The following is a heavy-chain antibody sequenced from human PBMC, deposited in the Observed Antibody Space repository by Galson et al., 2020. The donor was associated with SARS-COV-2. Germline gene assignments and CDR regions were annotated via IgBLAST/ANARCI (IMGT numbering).Heavy chain of an antibody. CDR3: TRGGDIVLMVYAPEGYYYGMDV. D-gene: IGHD2-8*01. CDR2: IRSKAYGGTT. V-gene: IGHV3-49*03. J-gene: IGHJ6*02. CDR1: GFTFGDYA. Sequence: GGSLRLSCTASGFTFGDYAMSWFRQAPGKGLEWVGFIRSKAYGGTTEYAASVKGRFTISRDDSKSIAYLQMNSLKTEDTAVYYCTRGGDIVLMVYAPEGYYYGMDVWGQGTTVTVSS.